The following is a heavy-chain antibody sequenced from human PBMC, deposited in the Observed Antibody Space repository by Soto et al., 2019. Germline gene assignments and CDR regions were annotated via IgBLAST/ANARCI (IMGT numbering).Heavy chain of an antibody. CDR2: IYYSGST. J-gene: IGHJ4*02. Sequence: SETLSLTCTVSGGSISSGDYYWSWIRQPPGKGLEWIGYIYYSGSTYYNPSLKSRVTISVDTSKNQFSLKLSSVTAADTAVYYCARGREYSSSWQSFDYWGQGTLVTVSS. V-gene: IGHV4-30-4*01. CDR1: GGSISSGDYY. CDR3: ARGREYSSSWQSFDY. D-gene: IGHD6-13*01.